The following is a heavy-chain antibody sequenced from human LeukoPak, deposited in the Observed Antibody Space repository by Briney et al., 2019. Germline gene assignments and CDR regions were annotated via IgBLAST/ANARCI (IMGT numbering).Heavy chain of an antibody. D-gene: IGHD3-3*01. V-gene: IGHV3-33*01. CDR3: ATSNFGFPFDY. Sequence: PGGSLRLSCAASGFTFSTHAMHWVRQAPAKGLEWVAMIWFDGKTTYYVNSVKGRFTISRDNSKNTVDLRMNSLRAEDTAVYYCATSNFGFPFDYWGQGTLVTVSS. J-gene: IGHJ4*02. CDR1: GFTFSTHA. CDR2: IWFDGKTT.